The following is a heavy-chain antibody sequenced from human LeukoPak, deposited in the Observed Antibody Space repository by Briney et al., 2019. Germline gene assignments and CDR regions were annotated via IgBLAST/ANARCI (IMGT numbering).Heavy chain of an antibody. Sequence: GGALRLSCAASGFTRSSNYMTWGRQAPGEGVGWGSTLYCGGGTFYADSVKGRFTISRDNSKNTLYLQMNSLRAEDTAVYYCARDRPGPFWSGPPAGYGMDVWGQGTTVTVSS. J-gene: IGHJ6*02. CDR3: ARDRPGPFWSGPPAGYGMDV. CDR2: LYCGGGT. CDR1: GFTRSSNY. D-gene: IGHD3-3*01. V-gene: IGHV3-53*05.